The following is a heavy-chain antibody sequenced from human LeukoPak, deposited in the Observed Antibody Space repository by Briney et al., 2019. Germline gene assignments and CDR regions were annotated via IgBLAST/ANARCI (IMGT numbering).Heavy chain of an antibody. CDR2: ISGSGGST. CDR1: GFTFSSYA. CDR3: AKDPLHCSSTSCPFDY. D-gene: IGHD2-2*01. V-gene: IGHV3-23*01. Sequence: GGSLRLSCAASGFTFSSYAMSWVRQAPGKGLEWVSAISGSGGSTCYADSVKGRFTISRDNSKNTLYLQMNSLRAEDTAVYYCAKDPLHCSSTSCPFDYWGQGTLVTVSS. J-gene: IGHJ4*02.